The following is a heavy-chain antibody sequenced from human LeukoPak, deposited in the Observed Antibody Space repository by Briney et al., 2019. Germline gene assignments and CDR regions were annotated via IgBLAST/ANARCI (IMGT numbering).Heavy chain of an antibody. CDR2: IRYDGNNK. CDR1: GFTFSSYG. CDR3: AKDLTDTYYYDSSGLNY. V-gene: IGHV3-30*02. D-gene: IGHD3-22*01. Sequence: GGSLRLSCAASGFTFSSYGIHWVRQAPGKGLEWVAFIRYDGNNKYYADSVKGRFTISRDNSKNTLYLQMNSLRAEDTAVYYCAKDLTDTYYYDSSGLNYWGQGTLVTVSS. J-gene: IGHJ4*02.